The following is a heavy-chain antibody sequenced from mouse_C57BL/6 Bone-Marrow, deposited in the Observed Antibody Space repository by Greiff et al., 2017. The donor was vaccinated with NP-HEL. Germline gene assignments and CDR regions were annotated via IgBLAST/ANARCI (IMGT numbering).Heavy chain of an antibody. CDR2: ISSGGDYI. CDR3: TRDYYVSDWFAY. D-gene: IGHD1-1*01. Sequence: EVQVVESGEGLVKPGGSLKLSCAASGFTFSSYAMSWVRQTPEKRLEWVAYISSGGDYIYYADTLKGRFTISRDNARNTLYLQMSSLKSEDTAMYYCTRDYYVSDWFAYWGQGTLVTVSA. CDR1: GFTFSSYA. J-gene: IGHJ3*01. V-gene: IGHV5-9-1*02.